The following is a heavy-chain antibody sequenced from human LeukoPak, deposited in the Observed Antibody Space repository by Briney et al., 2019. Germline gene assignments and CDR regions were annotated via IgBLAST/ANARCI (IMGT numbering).Heavy chain of an antibody. D-gene: IGHD1-14*01. CDR1: GFTFSSYE. Sequence: GGSLRLSCAVSGFTFSSYEMNWVRQPPGKGLGWVSYISSSGSTIYYADSVKGRFTISRDNAKNSLYLQMNSLRAEDTAVYYCARESSPEDAFDIWGQGTMVTVSS. CDR2: ISSSGSTI. V-gene: IGHV3-48*03. CDR3: ARESSPEDAFDI. J-gene: IGHJ3*02.